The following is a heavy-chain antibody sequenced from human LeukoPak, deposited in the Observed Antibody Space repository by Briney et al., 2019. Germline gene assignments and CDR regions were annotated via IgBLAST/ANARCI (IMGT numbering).Heavy chain of an antibody. CDR3: ASAYGPFAFDI. CDR2: LSYSGST. V-gene: IGHV4-39*01. CDR1: GGXISSSSYS. D-gene: IGHD2-21*01. J-gene: IGHJ3*02. Sequence: SETLSLTCTVSGGXISSSSYSWGWIRQPPGKGLEWIGSLSYSGSTYYNPSLKSRVTISVDTSQNQFSLDLSSVTAADTAVYYCASAYGPFAFDIWGQGTMVTVSS.